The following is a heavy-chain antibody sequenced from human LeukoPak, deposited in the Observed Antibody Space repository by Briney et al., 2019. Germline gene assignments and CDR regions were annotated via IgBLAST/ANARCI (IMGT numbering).Heavy chain of an antibody. CDR1: GGSFSGYY. CDR3: AREGGITIFGVVKDLYNWFDP. J-gene: IGHJ5*02. V-gene: IGHV4-59*10. CDR2: IYTSGST. D-gene: IGHD3-3*01. Sequence: SETLSLTCAVYGGSFSGYYWSWIRQPPGKGLAWIGRIYTSGSTNYNPSLQSRVTISVDTSKNQFSLKLCSVTAADTAVYYCAREGGITIFGVVKDLYNWFDPWGQGTLVTVSS.